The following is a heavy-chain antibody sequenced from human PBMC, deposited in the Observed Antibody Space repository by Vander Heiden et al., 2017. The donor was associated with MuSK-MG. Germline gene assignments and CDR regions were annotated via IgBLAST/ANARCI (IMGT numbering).Heavy chain of an antibody. CDR1: GYSFTSYG. D-gene: IGHD3-10*01. Sequence: QVQLVQSGAEVKKPGASVKVSCKASGYSFTSYGISWVRQAPGQGLEWMGWISAYNGNTNYAQKLQGRVTMTTDTSTSTAYMELRSLRSDDTAVYYCAREVYGSGSYDTQNWFDPWGQGTLVTVSS. CDR3: AREVYGSGSYDTQNWFDP. CDR2: ISAYNGNT. V-gene: IGHV1-18*01. J-gene: IGHJ5*02.